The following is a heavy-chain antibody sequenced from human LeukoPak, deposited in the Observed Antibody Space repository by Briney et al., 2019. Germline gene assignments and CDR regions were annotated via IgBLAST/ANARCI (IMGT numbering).Heavy chain of an antibody. D-gene: IGHD2-15*01. CDR2: IYYSGST. CDR1: GGSISSGGYY. J-gene: IGHJ4*02. CDR3: AREVATALDY. Sequence: SETLSLTCTVSGGSISSGGYYWSWICQHPGKGLEWIGYIYYSGSTYYNPSLKSRVTISVDTSKNQFSLKLSSVTAADTAVYYCAREVATALDYWGQGTLVTVSS. V-gene: IGHV4-31*03.